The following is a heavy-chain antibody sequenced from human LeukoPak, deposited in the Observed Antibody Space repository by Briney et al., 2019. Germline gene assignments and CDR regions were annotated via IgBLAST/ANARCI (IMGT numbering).Heavy chain of an antibody. Sequence: SETLSLTCTVSGGSISSSSYYWGWIRQPPGKGLEWIGSIYYSGSTYYNPSLKSRVTISVDTSKNQFSLKLSSVTAADTAVYYCARASSGWYGRVDPWGQGTLVTVSS. V-gene: IGHV4-39*07. CDR2: IYYSGST. CDR1: GGSISSSSYY. CDR3: ARASSGWYGRVDP. D-gene: IGHD6-19*01. J-gene: IGHJ5*02.